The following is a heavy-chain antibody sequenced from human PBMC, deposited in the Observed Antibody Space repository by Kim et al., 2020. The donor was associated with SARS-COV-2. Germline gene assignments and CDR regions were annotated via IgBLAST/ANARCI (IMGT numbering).Heavy chain of an antibody. J-gene: IGHJ4*02. CDR3: ARDYAVAGMIDY. V-gene: IGHV3-48*03. CDR1: GFTFSSYE. D-gene: IGHD6-19*01. Sequence: GSLSLSCAASGFTFSSYEMNWVRQAPGKGLEWVSYISSSGSTIYYADSVKGRFTISRDNAKNSLYLQMNSLRAEDTAVYYCARDYAVAGMIDYWGQGTLVTVSS. CDR2: ISSSGSTI.